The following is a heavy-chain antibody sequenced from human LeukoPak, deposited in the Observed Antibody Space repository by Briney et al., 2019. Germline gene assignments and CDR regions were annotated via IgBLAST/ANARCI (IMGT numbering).Heavy chain of an antibody. J-gene: IGHJ5*02. D-gene: IGHD2-15*01. V-gene: IGHV3-53*01. CDR1: GFTVSSNS. CDR2: IYSDNT. CDR3: ARGADGVSSNSRGWFDP. Sequence: GGSLRLSCTVSGFTVSSNSMSWVRQAPGKGLEWVSFIYSDNTHYSDSVKGRFTISRDNSKNALYLQMNSLRAEDTAVYSCARGADGVSSNSRGWFDPWGQGTLVTVSS.